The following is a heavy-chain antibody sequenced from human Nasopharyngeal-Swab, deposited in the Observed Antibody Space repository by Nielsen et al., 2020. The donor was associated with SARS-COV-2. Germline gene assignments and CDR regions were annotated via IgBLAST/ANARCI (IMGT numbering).Heavy chain of an antibody. J-gene: IGHJ5*02. Sequence: SETLSLTCTVSGGSISSSSYYWGWIRQPPGKGLEWIGSIYYSGSTYYNPSLKSRVTISVDTSKNQFSLKLSSVTAADTAVYYCARWAYYGSGYHTGWFDPWGQGTLVTVSS. D-gene: IGHD3-10*01. V-gene: IGHV4-39*07. CDR3: ARWAYYGSGYHTGWFDP. CDR2: IYYSGST. CDR1: GGSISSSSYY.